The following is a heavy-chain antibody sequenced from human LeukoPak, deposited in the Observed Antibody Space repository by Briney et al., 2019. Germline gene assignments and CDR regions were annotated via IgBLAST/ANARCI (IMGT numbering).Heavy chain of an antibody. D-gene: IGHD2-15*01. Sequence: GESLKISCKGSGYSFTNYWIGWVRQMSGKGLEWMGIIYPGDSDTRYSPSFQGQVTISADKSISTAYLQWSSLKASDTAMYYCARRFRNCSGGSCYPYYFDYWGQGTLVTVSS. CDR3: ARRFRNCSGGSCYPYYFDY. V-gene: IGHV5-51*01. J-gene: IGHJ4*02. CDR1: GYSFTNYW. CDR2: IYPGDSDT.